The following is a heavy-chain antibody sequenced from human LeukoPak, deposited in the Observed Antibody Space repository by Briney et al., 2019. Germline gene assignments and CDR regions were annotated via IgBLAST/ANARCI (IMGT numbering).Heavy chain of an antibody. CDR3: AREFDSDYYYGMDV. D-gene: IGHD3-9*01. V-gene: IGHV3-11*06. CDR2: ISSSSSYT. Sequence: GGSLRLSCAASGFTFSDYYMSWIRQAPGKGLEGVSYISSSSSYTNYADSVKGRFTISRDNAKNSLYLQMNSLRAEDTAVYYCAREFDSDYYYGMDVWGKGTTVTVSS. J-gene: IGHJ6*04. CDR1: GFTFSDYY.